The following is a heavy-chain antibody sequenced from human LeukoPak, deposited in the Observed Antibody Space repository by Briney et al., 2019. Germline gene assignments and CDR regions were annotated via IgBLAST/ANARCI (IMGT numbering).Heavy chain of an antibody. J-gene: IGHJ4*02. Sequence: PGGSLRLSCVGSGFTFSNAWMNWVRQAPGKGLEWVGRVKSKPDGGTTDYAAPVKGRLTISRDDSKTTVYLQMKSLKTEDTAVYYCSTGGYFYDYWGQGNLVTVSS. D-gene: IGHD2-21*01. CDR2: VKSKPDGGTT. CDR3: STGGYFYDY. V-gene: IGHV3-15*01. CDR1: GFTFSNAW.